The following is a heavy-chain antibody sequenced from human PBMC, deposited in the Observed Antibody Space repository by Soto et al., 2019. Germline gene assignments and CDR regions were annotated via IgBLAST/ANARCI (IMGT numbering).Heavy chain of an antibody. V-gene: IGHV4-31*03. J-gene: IGHJ4*02. CDR3: ARAGVVVLNAHFDY. D-gene: IGHD2-8*02. Sequence: PSETLSLACSVSGGSISIGGYYWSWIRQHPGKGLEWIGYIYYSGTTYYNPALQSRLSISVDTSKNQFSLKLRSVTDADTAVYFCARAGVVVLNAHFDYWGQGALVTVSS. CDR2: IYYSGTT. CDR1: GGSISIGGYY.